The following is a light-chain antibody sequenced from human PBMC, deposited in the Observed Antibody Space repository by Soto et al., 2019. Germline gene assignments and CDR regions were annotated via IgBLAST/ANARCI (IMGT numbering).Light chain of an antibody. V-gene: IGKV3-20*01. J-gene: IGKJ1*01. Sequence: ELVLTQSPGTLSLSPGERATLSCRASQSVKSSYLAWYQQKPGQAPRLLIYGASSRATGIPDRFSGSGSGTDFTLTISRLEPEDFAVYYCQQFGGSPRTFGQGTKVEI. CDR3: QQFGGSPRT. CDR2: GAS. CDR1: QSVKSSY.